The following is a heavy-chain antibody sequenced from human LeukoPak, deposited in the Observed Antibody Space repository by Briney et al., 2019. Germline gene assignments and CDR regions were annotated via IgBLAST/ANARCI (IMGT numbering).Heavy chain of an antibody. J-gene: IGHJ4*02. CDR3: ARVGQLAFDY. Sequence: SETLSLTCTVSGASISSGSYYWGWIRQPPEKGLEWIGSIYYSGSTYYNPSLKSRVTISVDTSKNQFSLKLTSVAAADTAVYYCARVGQLAFDYWGQGTLVTVSS. D-gene: IGHD6-13*01. V-gene: IGHV4-39*07. CDR1: GASISSGSYY. CDR2: IYYSGST.